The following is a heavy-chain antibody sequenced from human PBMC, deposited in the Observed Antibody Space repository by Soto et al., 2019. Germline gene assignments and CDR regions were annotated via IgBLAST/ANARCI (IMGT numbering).Heavy chain of an antibody. D-gene: IGHD2-15*01. V-gene: IGHV1-3*01. J-gene: IGHJ5*02. CDR3: ARDRSGGGNWFDP. CDR1: GYTFTRYA. CDR2: INAGNGNT. Sequence: ASVQVPCKPSGYTFTRYAMHWVRQAPGQRLEWMGWINAGNGNTKYSQKFQGRVTITRDTSASTAYMELSSLRSEDTAVYYCARDRSGGGNWFDPWGQGTLVTVSS.